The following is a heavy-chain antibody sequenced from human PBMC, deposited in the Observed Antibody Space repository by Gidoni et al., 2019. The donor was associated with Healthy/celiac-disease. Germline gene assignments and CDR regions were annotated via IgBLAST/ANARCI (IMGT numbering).Heavy chain of an antibody. CDR2: ISWNSGSI. V-gene: IGHV3-9*01. CDR3: AKEDDSYGANWFDP. J-gene: IGHJ5*02. Sequence: EVQLVESGGGLVQPGRSLRLSCAASGFTFDDYAMHWVRQAPGKGLEWVSGISWNSGSIGYADSVKGRFTISRDNAKNSLYLQMNSLRAEDTALYYCAKEDDSYGANWFDPWGQGTLVTVSS. CDR1: GFTFDDYA. D-gene: IGHD5-18*01.